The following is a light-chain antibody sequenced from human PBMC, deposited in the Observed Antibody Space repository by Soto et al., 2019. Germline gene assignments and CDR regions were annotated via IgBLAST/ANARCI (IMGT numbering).Light chain of an antibody. CDR3: SSYTSSSNLVV. J-gene: IGLJ2*01. Sequence: QSALTQPASVSGSPGQSITISCTGTSSDVCGYNYVSWYQQHPGKAPKLMIYDVSNRPSGVSNRFSGSKSGNTASLTISGLQAEDEADYYCSSYTSSSNLVVFGGGTQLTVL. CDR1: SSDVCGYNY. V-gene: IGLV2-14*01. CDR2: DVS.